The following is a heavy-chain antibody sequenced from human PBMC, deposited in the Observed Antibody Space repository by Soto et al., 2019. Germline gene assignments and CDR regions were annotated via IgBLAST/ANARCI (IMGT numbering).Heavy chain of an antibody. CDR1: GFTFSSYA. V-gene: IGHV3-30-3*01. Sequence: QVQLVESGGGVVQPGRSLRLSCAASGFTFSSYAMHWVRQAPGKGLEWVAVISYDGSNKYYADSVKGRFTISRDNSKNSLYLQMNSRRAEDTAVYYCARGNSVCGDCYLYDAFDIWGQGTMVTVSS. D-gene: IGHD2-21*02. CDR3: ARGNSVCGDCYLYDAFDI. J-gene: IGHJ3*02. CDR2: ISYDGSNK.